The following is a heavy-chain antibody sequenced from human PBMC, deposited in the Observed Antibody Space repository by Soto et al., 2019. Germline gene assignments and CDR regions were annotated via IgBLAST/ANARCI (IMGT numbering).Heavy chain of an antibody. V-gene: IGHV5-51*01. Sequence: GESVKLSCKGSGYSFTSYWNGLVRQMPGKGLEWMGIIYPGDSDTRYSPSFQGQVTISADKSISTAYLQWSSLKASDTAMYYCARYYYDSSGYFSGYYYGMDVWGQGTMVTVSS. CDR2: IYPGDSDT. J-gene: IGHJ6*02. CDR3: ARYYYDSSGYFSGYYYGMDV. D-gene: IGHD3-22*01. CDR1: GYSFTSYW.